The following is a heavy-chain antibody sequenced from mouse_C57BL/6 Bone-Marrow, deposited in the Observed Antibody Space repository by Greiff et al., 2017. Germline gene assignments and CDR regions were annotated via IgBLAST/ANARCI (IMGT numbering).Heavy chain of an antibody. V-gene: IGHV1-64*01. CDR1: GYTFTSYW. D-gene: IGHD2-3*01. CDR2: IHPNSGST. J-gene: IGHJ4*01. CDR3: ARCDGYYVFSAMDY. Sequence: VQLQQPGAELVKPGASVKLSCKASGYTFTSYWMHWVKQRPGQGLEWIGMIHPNSGSTNYNEKFKSKATLTVDKSSSTAYMQLSSLSSQDSAVYYCARCDGYYVFSAMDYGGQGTSVTVSS.